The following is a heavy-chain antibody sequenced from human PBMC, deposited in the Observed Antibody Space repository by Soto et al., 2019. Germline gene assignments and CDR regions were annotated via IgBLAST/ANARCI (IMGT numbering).Heavy chain of an antibody. CDR1: VGSISIGGYY. Sequence: SETLSLTCTVSVGSISIGGYYWSWIRQHPGKGLEWIGYIYYSGSTYYNPSLKSRVTISVDTSKNQFSLKLSSVTAADTAVYYCARGSDDFWSGYYLFDYWGQGTLVTVSS. D-gene: IGHD3-3*01. V-gene: IGHV4-31*03. CDR3: ARGSDDFWSGYYLFDY. J-gene: IGHJ4*02. CDR2: IYYSGST.